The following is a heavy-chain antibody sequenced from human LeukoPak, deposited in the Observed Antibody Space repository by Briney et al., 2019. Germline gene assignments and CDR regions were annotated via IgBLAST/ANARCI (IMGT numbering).Heavy chain of an antibody. Sequence: TGGSLRLSCAASGFTFRSYEMNWVRQAPGKGLEWVSYISSSGNTIYYADSVKGRFTISRDNAKNSLYLQMNSLRAEDTAVYYCARDRAYKSFDYWGQGTLVTVSS. CDR2: ISSSGNTI. V-gene: IGHV3-48*03. D-gene: IGHD3-16*01. J-gene: IGHJ4*02. CDR3: ARDRAYKSFDY. CDR1: GFTFRSYE.